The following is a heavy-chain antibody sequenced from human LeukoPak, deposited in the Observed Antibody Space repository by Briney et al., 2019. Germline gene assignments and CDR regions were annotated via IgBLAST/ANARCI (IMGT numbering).Heavy chain of an antibody. CDR1: GFTFSSYE. D-gene: IGHD3-3*01. J-gene: IGHJ2*01. Sequence: GGSLRLSCAASGFTFSSYEMNWVRQAPGKGLEWVSYISSSGSTIYYADSVKGRFTISRDNAKNSLYLQMNSLRAEDTAVYYCAREASLEWLLLPGCFDLWGRGTLVTVSS. CDR2: ISSSGSTI. CDR3: AREASLEWLLLPGCFDL. V-gene: IGHV3-48*03.